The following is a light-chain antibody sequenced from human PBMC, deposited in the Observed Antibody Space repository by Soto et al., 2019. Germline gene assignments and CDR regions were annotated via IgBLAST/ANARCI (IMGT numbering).Light chain of an antibody. Sequence: EIAMTQSPATLSVSPGERATVSCRASQSVSSNLAWYQQKPGQAPRLLIYGASTRATGIPARFSGSGSGTEFTLTISSLQSEDFAVYYCQQYNNWPPWTFGQGTKVDIK. V-gene: IGKV3-15*01. J-gene: IGKJ1*01. CDR2: GAS. CDR1: QSVSSN. CDR3: QQYNNWPPWT.